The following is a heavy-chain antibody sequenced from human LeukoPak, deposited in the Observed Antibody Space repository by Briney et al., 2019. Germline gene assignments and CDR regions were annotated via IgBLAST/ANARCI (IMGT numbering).Heavy chain of an antibody. D-gene: IGHD6-6*01. CDR2: INQDGTIK. CDR1: GFTFSNYW. CDR3: ARIGYSSSSLDY. V-gene: IGHV3-7*01. Sequence: GGSLRLSCAASGFTFSNYWMTWVRQAPGKGLEWVANINQDGTIKYYADSVRGRFTISRDTAKNLLYLQINSLRAEDTAVYYCARIGYSSSSLDYWGQGTLVTVSS. J-gene: IGHJ4*02.